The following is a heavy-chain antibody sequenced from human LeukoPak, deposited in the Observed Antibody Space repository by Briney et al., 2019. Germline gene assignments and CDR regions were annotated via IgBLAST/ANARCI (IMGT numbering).Heavy chain of an antibody. CDR1: GFTFSSYA. D-gene: IGHD6-13*01. CDR2: ISYDGSNK. Sequence: PGGSLRLSCAASGFTFSSYAMHWVRQAPGKGLEWVAVISYDGSNKYYADAVKGRFTISRDNSKNTLYLQMNSLRAEDTAVYYCARELAAAPDDWGQGTLVTVSS. CDR3: ARELAAAPDD. V-gene: IGHV3-30*04. J-gene: IGHJ4*02.